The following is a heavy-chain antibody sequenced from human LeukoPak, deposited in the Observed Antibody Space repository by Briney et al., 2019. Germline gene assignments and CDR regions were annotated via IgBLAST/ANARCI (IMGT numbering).Heavy chain of an antibody. V-gene: IGHV1-2*02. J-gene: IGHJ4*02. CDR1: GYTFIGYY. CDR3: ARDASPFDY. Sequence: ASVKVSCKASGYTFIGYYIHWVRQAPGQGLEWMGWINPNSGGTNYAQRFQGRVTMTWDTSISTAYMELSGLRSDDTAVYYCARDASPFDYWGQGTLVTVSS. CDR2: INPNSGGT.